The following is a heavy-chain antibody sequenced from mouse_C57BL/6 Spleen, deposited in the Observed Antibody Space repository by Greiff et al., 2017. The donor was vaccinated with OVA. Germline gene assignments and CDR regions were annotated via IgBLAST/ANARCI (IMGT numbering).Heavy chain of an antibody. D-gene: IGHD1-1*01. Sequence: QVQLQQSGAELVRPGASVTLSCKASGYTFTDYEMHWVKQTPVHGLAWIGAIDPETGGTAYNQKFKGKAILTADKSSSTAYMELRTLASEDSAVYYCVRYPHFDYWGQGTTLTVSS. CDR3: VRYPHFDY. CDR2: IDPETGGT. CDR1: GYTFTDYE. V-gene: IGHV1-15*01. J-gene: IGHJ2*01.